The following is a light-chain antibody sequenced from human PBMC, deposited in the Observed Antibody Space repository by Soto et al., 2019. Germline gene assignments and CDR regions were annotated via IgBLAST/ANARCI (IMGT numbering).Light chain of an antibody. CDR1: GSDVGAYKY. V-gene: IGLV2-14*01. J-gene: IGLJ1*01. Sequence: QSALTQPASVSGSPGQSITISCTGTGSDVGAYKYVSWYQQHPGKAPKLMIYDVSNRPSGVSNRFSGSKSGNTASLTISGLQAEDEADYYCSSYTSTTTLGVFGTGTKLTVL. CDR3: SSYTSTTTLGV. CDR2: DVS.